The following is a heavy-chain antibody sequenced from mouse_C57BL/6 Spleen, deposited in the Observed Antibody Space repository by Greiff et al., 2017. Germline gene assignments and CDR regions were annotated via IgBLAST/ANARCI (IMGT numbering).Heavy chain of an antibody. J-gene: IGHJ3*01. CDR1: GFTFSSYA. CDR2: ISDGGSYT. V-gene: IGHV5-4*01. CDR3: AREKGDYAWFAY. D-gene: IGHD2-4*01. Sequence: DVMLVESGGGLVKPGGSLKLSCAASGFTFSSYAMSWVRQTPEKRLEWVATISDGGSYTYYPDNVKGRFTISRDNAKNNLYLQMSHLKSEDTAMYYCAREKGDYAWFAYWGQGTLVTVSA.